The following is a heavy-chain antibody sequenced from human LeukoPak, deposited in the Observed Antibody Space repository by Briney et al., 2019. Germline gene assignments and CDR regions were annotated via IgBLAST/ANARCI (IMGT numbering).Heavy chain of an antibody. CDR1: GGSISSSSYY. D-gene: IGHD2-15*01. CDR2: IFHSGNT. V-gene: IGHV4-39*01. Sequence: SETLSLTCTVSGGSISSSSYYWGWIRQPPGKGLEWIGSIFHSGNTYDNPSLKSRVTISVDTSKNQFSLKLSSVTAADTAVYYCARGRGDSLGYCSGGSCYLYNWFDPWGQGTLVTVSS. CDR3: ARGRGDSLGYCSGGSCYLYNWFDP. J-gene: IGHJ5*02.